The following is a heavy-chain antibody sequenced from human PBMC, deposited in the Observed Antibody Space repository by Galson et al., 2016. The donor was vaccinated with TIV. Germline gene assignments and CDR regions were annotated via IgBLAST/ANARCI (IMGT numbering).Heavy chain of an antibody. CDR1: GFIFGDYW. CDR2: IKEDGSEK. D-gene: IGHD6-13*01. V-gene: IGHV3-7*01. CDR3: ARVSSWYYVDF. J-gene: IGHJ4*02. Sequence: SLRLSCAASGFIFGDYWMSWVRQAPGKGLEWVANIKEDGSEKYYVDSVTGRFTVSRDNAKELLFLQMDSLRVEDTAVYYCARVSSWYYVDFWGQGTLITVSS.